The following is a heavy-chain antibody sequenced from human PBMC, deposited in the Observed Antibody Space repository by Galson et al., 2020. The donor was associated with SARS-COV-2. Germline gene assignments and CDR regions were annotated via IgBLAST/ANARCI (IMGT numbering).Heavy chain of an antibody. CDR1: GYSLTNEA. Sequence: GESLKISCRASGYSLTNEAIAWVRQAPGQGLEWIGRISSYDGNGIYAQRLQGRVTMTTDTSTNTAYMELRSLRSDDTAVYFCARDVRKIRGDPYNWFDHWGQGTLVTVSS. J-gene: IGHJ5*02. D-gene: IGHD3-10*01. CDR3: ARDVRKIRGDPYNWFDH. V-gene: IGHV1-18*01. CDR2: ISSYDGNG.